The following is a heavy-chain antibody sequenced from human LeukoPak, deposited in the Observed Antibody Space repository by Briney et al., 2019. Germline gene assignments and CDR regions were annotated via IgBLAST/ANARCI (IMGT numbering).Heavy chain of an antibody. Sequence: SVKVSCKASGGTFSSYAISWVRQAPGQGLEWMGRIIPIFGTANYAQKFQGRVTITTDESTSTAYMELSSLRSEDTAVYYCATSYERYDGLGDYWGQGTLVTVSS. V-gene: IGHV1-69*05. D-gene: IGHD5-12*01. CDR3: ATSYERYDGLGDY. CDR2: IIPIFGTA. J-gene: IGHJ4*02. CDR1: GGTFSSYA.